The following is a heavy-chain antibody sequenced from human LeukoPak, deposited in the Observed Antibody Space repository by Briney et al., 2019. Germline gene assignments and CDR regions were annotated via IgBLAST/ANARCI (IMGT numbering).Heavy chain of an antibody. D-gene: IGHD3-10*01. Sequence: GGSLRLSCSASGFTFSSYWMSWVRQAPGKGLKWVANIKQDGSEKYYVDSVKGRFTISRDDAKNSLSLQMNSLRAEDTAVYYCARMDIGLVRDWGQGTLVTVSS. V-gene: IGHV3-7*01. CDR1: GFTFSSYW. CDR3: ARMDIGLVRD. CDR2: IKQDGSEK. J-gene: IGHJ4*02.